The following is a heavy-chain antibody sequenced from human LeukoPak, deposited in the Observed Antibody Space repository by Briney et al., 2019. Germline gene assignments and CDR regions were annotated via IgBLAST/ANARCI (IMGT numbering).Heavy chain of an antibody. CDR2: IGSSSSYI. CDR1: GFTVSSNY. CDR3: ARVAGDI. V-gene: IGHV3-21*01. Sequence: GGSLRLSCAASGFTVSSNYMSWVRQAPGKGLEWVSSIGSSSSYIYYADSVKGRFTISRDNAKNSLYLQMNSLRAEDTAVYYCARVAGDIWGQGTMVTVSS. J-gene: IGHJ3*02. D-gene: IGHD6-19*01.